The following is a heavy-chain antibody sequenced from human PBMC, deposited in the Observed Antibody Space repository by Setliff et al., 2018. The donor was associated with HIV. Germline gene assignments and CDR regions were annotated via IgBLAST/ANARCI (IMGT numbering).Heavy chain of an antibody. CDR1: GGSISSYY. V-gene: IGHV4-4*09. CDR2: TYTSGST. CDR3: ARGVAAAGMLMDV. D-gene: IGHD6-13*01. J-gene: IGHJ6*03. Sequence: NPSETLSLTCTVSGGSISSYYWSWIRQSPGKGLEWIGYTYTSGSTNYNHNPSLKSRVTISVDTSKNQFSLKLTSVSAADTAVYYCARGVAAAGMLMDVWGKGTTVTVSS.